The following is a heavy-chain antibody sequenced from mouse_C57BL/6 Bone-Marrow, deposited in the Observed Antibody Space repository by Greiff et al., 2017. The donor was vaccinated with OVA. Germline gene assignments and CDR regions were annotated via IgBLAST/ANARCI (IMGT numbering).Heavy chain of an antibody. CDR2: IYPRSGNT. Sequence: VQLQQSGAELARPGASVKLSCKASGYTFTSYGISWVKQRTGQGLEWIGEIYPRSGNTYYNEKFKGKATLTADKSSSTAYMELRSLTSEDSAVYFCARSGSSPAWFAYWGQGTLVTVSA. J-gene: IGHJ3*01. V-gene: IGHV1-81*01. CDR3: ARSGSSPAWFAY. CDR1: GYTFTSYG. D-gene: IGHD1-1*01.